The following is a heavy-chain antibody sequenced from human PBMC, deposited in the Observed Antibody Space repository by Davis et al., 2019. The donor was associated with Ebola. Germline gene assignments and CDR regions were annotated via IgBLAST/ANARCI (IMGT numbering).Heavy chain of an antibody. D-gene: IGHD4-17*01. CDR2: INAGNGNT. CDR3: AGNSVTTRLDYYGMDV. Sequence: AASVKVSCKASGYTFTRFAIHWVRQAPGQRLEWMGWINAGNGNTIYSQNFQGRVTITRDTSASTVYMELSSLRSEDTAVYYCAGNSVTTRLDYYGMDVWGQGTTGTVSS. CDR1: GYTFTRFA. J-gene: IGHJ6*02. V-gene: IGHV1-3*01.